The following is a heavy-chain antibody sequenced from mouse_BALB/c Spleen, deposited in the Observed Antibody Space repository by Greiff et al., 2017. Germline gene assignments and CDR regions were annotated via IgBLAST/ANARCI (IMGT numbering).Heavy chain of an antibody. CDR3: ARGNRYDGVVDY. D-gene: IGHD2-14*01. CDR1: GFTFSSYI. J-gene: IGHJ2*01. CDR2: ITNGGGST. V-gene: IGHV5-12-2*01. Sequence: EVQVVESGGGLLQPGGSLKLSCAASGFTFSSYIMSWVRQTPEKRLEWVAYITNGGGSTYYPDTVKGRFTISRDNAKNTLYLQMSSLKSEDTAMYYCARGNRYDGVVDYWGQGTTLTVSS.